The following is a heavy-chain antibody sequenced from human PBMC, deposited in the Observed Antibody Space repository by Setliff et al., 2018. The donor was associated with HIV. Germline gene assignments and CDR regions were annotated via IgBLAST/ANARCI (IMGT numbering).Heavy chain of an antibody. CDR2: MHYSGTT. V-gene: IGHV4-39*02. J-gene: IGHJ4*02. D-gene: IGHD3-22*01. CDR1: GGSISSSNYY. Sequence: SETLSLTCTVSGGSISSSNYYWGWIRQPPGKGLEYIGSMHYSGTTNYNPSLESRVTTSVDTSKTHFSLKLSSVTAADTAVYYCARGRQGPYYYDSSGYSRGRYFDYWGQGTLVTVSS. CDR3: ARGRQGPYYYDSSGYSRGRYFDY.